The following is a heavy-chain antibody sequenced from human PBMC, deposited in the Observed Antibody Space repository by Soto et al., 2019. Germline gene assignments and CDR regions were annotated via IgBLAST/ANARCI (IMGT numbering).Heavy chain of an antibody. CDR3: ASGGTPVVITVYYFDY. Sequence: QVQLVQSGAEVKKPGSSVKVSCKASGGTFSSYAISWVRQAPGQGLEWMGGIIPIFGTANYAQKFQGRVTITADETTSTAYMELSSLRSEDTAVYYCASGGTPVVITVYYFDYWGQGTLVTVSS. D-gene: IGHD3-22*01. V-gene: IGHV1-69*01. J-gene: IGHJ4*02. CDR2: IIPIFGTA. CDR1: GGTFSSYA.